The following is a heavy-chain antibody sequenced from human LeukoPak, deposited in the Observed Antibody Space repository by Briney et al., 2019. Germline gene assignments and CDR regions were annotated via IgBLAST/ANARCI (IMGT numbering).Heavy chain of an antibody. Sequence: SETLSLTYTVSGGSISSYYWSWIRQPPGKGLEWIGYIYYSGTTNYNPSLKSRVTILVDTSKNQFSLNLGSVTAADTAVYYCARRGIAAAGYDYWGQGTLSPSPQ. CDR1: GGSISSYY. J-gene: IGHJ4*02. D-gene: IGHD6-13*01. CDR2: IYYSGTT. CDR3: ARRGIAAAGYDY. V-gene: IGHV4-59*08.